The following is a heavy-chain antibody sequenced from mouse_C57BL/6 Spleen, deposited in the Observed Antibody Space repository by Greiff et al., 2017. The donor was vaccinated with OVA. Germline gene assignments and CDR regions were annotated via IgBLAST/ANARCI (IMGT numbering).Heavy chain of an antibody. V-gene: IGHV1-50*01. CDR3: AVGTYYGSSYDY. CDR2: IDPSDSYT. CDR1: GYTFTSYW. D-gene: IGHD1-1*01. Sequence: QVQLQQPGAELVKPGASVKLSCKASGYTFTSYWMQWVKQRPGQGLEWIGEIDPSDSYTNYNQKFKGKATLTVDTSSSTAYMQLSSLTSEDSAVYYCAVGTYYGSSYDYWGQGTTLTVSS. J-gene: IGHJ2*01.